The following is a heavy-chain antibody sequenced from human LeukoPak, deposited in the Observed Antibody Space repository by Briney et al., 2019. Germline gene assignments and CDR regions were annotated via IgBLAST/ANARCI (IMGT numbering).Heavy chain of an antibody. CDR2: IIPIFGTA. CDR1: GGTFSSYA. D-gene: IGHD3-10*01. V-gene: IGHV1-69*13. J-gene: IGHJ4*02. Sequence: SVKVSCKXSGGTFSSYAISWVRQAPGQGLEWMGGIIPIFGTANYAQKFQGRVTITADESTSTAYMELSSLRSEDTAVYYCARGGVFGSGTPPDYWGQGTLVTVSS. CDR3: ARGGVFGSGTPPDY.